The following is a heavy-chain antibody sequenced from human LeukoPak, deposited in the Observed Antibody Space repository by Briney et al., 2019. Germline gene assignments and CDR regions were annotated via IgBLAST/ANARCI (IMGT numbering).Heavy chain of an antibody. Sequence: SETLSLTCTVSGYSISSGYYWGWIRQPPGKGLEWIGSIYHSGSTYYNPSLKSRVTISVDTSKNQFSLKLSSVTAADTAVHYCARDHVVRGVIGYWGREPWSPSPQ. V-gene: IGHV4-38-2*02. J-gene: IGHJ4*02. D-gene: IGHD3-10*01. CDR2: IYHSGST. CDR1: GYSISSGYY. CDR3: ARDHVVRGVIGY.